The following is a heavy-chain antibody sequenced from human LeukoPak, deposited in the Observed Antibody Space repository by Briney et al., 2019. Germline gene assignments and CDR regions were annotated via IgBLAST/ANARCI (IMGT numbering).Heavy chain of an antibody. Sequence: GGSLRLSCAASGFTFSDYYMSWIRQAPGKRLEWVSYISSSGSTIYYADSVKGRFTISRDNAKNSLYLQMNSLRAEDTAVYYCARDRSSSSGDYFDYWGQGTLVTVSS. CDR1: GFTFSDYY. CDR2: ISSSGSTI. CDR3: ARDRSSSSGDYFDY. D-gene: IGHD6-6*01. J-gene: IGHJ4*01. V-gene: IGHV3-11*01.